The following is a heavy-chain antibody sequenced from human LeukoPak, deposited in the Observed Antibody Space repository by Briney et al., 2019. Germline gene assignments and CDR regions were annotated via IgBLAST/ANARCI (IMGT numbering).Heavy chain of an antibody. CDR3: TGDGWHGLFTY. V-gene: IGHV3-66*03. CDR2: IYSDNT. Sequence: PGGSLRLSCTVSGFTVSSNSMSWVRQAPGKGLEWVSFIYSDNTHYSDSVKGRFTISRDNSKNTVSLQMNSLRAEDTAVYYCTGDGWHGLFTYWGQGTLVTVSS. D-gene: IGHD7-27*01. J-gene: IGHJ4*02. CDR1: GFTVSSNS.